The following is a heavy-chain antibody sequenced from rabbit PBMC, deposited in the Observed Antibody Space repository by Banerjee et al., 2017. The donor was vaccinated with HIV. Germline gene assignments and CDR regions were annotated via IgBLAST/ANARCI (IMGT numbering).Heavy chain of an antibody. CDR2: IVPGSRGGP. J-gene: IGHJ4*01. V-gene: IGHV1S45*01. D-gene: IGHD7-1*01. Sequence: QEQLEESGGDLVKPEGSLTLTCTASGFSFSSDYDMCWVRRAPGKGLEWIGCIVPGSRGGPCYASCANGRFTISKPPSTAVTLPMTRLTAADTASYFCAGAGDAVDGYGTTFNLWGPGTLVPVS. CDR1: GFSFSSDYD. CDR3: AGAGDAVDGYGTTFNL.